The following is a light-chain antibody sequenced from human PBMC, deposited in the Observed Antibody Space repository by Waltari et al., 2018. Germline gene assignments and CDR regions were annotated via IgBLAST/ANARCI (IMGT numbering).Light chain of an antibody. CDR1: GVHSNSA. CDR3: QNWGTGIQV. V-gene: IGLV4-69*01. J-gene: IGLJ3*02. Sequence: QLVVTQSPSASASLGASVKLTCTLSGVHSNSAIAWPQQPSENAHRYLMKIDSDGRPRKVDGSPDRFSGYTSGAERYITVASLQSEDEGDYYCQNWGTGIQVFGGGTRLAVL. CDR2: IDSDGRP.